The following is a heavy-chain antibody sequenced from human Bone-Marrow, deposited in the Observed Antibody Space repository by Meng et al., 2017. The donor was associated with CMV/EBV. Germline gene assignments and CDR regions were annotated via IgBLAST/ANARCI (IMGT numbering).Heavy chain of an antibody. J-gene: IGHJ6*02. CDR1: GGTFSSYT. CDR2: IIPILGIA. V-gene: IGHV1-69*02. CDR3: ARGQVQCSTINCHDYRFSGMDV. Sequence: SVKVSCKASGGTFSSYTISWVRQAPGQGLEWMGRIIPILGIANYAQKFQGRVTMTRDTSTSTVYMELSSLRSGDTAVYYCARGQVQCSTINCHDYRFSGMDVWGQGTTVTVSS. D-gene: IGHD2/OR15-2a*01.